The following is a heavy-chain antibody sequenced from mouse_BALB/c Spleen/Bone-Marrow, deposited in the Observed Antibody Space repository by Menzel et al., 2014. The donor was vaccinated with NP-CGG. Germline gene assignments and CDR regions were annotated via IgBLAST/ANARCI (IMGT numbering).Heavy chain of an antibody. V-gene: IGHV5-12-2*01. CDR1: GFTFSNYT. D-gene: IGHD1-2*01. Sequence: EVMLVESGGGLVQPGGSLKLSCAASGFTFSNYTMSWIRQTPEKRLEWVAYISNGGGTTYYPDTVKGRFTISRDNAKNTLYLQMSSLKSEDTAMYYCARRYDYGYGPFAYWGQGTLVTDSA. J-gene: IGHJ3*01. CDR3: ARRYDYGYGPFAY. CDR2: ISNGGGTT.